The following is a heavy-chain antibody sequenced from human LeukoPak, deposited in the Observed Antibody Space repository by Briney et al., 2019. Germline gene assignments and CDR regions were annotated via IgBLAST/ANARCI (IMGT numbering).Heavy chain of an antibody. Sequence: GGSLRLSCAASGFTVSSNYMSWVRQAPGKGLEWVSVIYSGGYTYYADSVKGRFTISRDNSKNTLYLQMNSLRAEDTAVYYCASLVQGVKDYWGQGTLVTVSS. CDR3: ASLVQGVKDY. J-gene: IGHJ4*02. CDR2: IYSGGYT. V-gene: IGHV3-53*01. D-gene: IGHD3-10*01. CDR1: GFTVSSNY.